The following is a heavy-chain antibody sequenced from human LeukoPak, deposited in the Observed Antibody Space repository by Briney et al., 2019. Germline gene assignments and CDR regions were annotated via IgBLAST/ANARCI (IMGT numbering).Heavy chain of an antibody. CDR3: LLARYSGYDLWSTDY. CDR2: ISSSSSTI. D-gene: IGHD5-12*01. J-gene: IGHJ4*02. V-gene: IGHV3-48*01. CDR1: GFTFSSYS. Sequence: GGSLRLSCAASGFTFSSYSMNWVRQAPGKGLEWVSYISSSSSTIYYADSVKGRFTISRDNAKNSLYLQMNSLRAEDTAVYYCLLARYSGYDLWSTDYWGQGTLVTVSS.